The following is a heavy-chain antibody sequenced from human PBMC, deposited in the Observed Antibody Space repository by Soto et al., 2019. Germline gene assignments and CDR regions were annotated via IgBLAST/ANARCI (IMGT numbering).Heavy chain of an antibody. CDR2: ISSSSTYI. CDR1: GFTFNTYI. D-gene: IGHD6-19*01. V-gene: IGHV3-21*01. Sequence: GGSLRLSCAASGFTFNTYIMNWVRQAPGKGLEWVSSISSSSTYIYYANFLKGRFTISRDNAKNSLYLQMNSLRAEDTAVYYCARAPAVAGTTGPGFFDYWGQGTLVTVSS. J-gene: IGHJ4*02. CDR3: ARAPAVAGTTGPGFFDY.